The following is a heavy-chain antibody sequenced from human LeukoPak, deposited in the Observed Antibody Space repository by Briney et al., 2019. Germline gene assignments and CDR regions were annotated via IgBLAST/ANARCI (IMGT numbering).Heavy chain of an antibody. CDR2: MNPNSGNT. D-gene: IGHD2-2*01. Sequence: ASVKVSCKASGYTFTGYDINWVRQATGQGLEWMGWMNPNSGNTGYAQKFQGRVTMTRNTSISTAYMELSSLRSEDTAVYYCARWGRYCSSTSCYGVDYWGQGTLVTVSS. CDR1: GYTFTGYD. J-gene: IGHJ4*02. V-gene: IGHV1-8*01. CDR3: ARWGRYCSSTSCYGVDY.